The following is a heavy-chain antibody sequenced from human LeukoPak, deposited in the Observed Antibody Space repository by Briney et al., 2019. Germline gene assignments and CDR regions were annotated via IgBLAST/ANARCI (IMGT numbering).Heavy chain of an antibody. CDR2: IYYSGST. V-gene: IGHV4-30-4*01. CDR3: ASMPADIAARQNWYFDL. D-gene: IGHD6-6*01. CDR1: GGSISSGGYY. J-gene: IGHJ2*01. Sequence: ASQTLSLTCTVSGGSISSGGYYWSWIRQPPGKGLEWIGYIYYSGSTYYNPSLKSRVTISVDTSKNQFSLKLSSVTAADTAVYYCASMPADIAARQNWYFDLWGRGTLVTVSS.